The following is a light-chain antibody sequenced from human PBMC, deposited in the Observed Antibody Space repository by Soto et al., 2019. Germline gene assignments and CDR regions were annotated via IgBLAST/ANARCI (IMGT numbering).Light chain of an antibody. CDR2: RNN. CDR1: SSNIGSNY. V-gene: IGLV1-47*01. Sequence: QSVLTQPPSASGTPGQRVTISCSGSSSNIGSNYVYWYQQLPGTAPKLLIYRNNQRPSGVPDRFSGSKSGTSASLAISGLRSEDEADYYCVAWYDSLSGEVFGGGTKLTVL. J-gene: IGLJ2*01. CDR3: VAWYDSLSGEV.